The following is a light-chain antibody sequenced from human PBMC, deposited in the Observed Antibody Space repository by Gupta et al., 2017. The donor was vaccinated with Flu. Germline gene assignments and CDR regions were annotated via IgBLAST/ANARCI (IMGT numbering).Light chain of an antibody. CDR2: SSS. V-gene: IGKV1-39*01. CDR3: QQSYRTPLLT. CDR1: QSNSNY. J-gene: IGKJ1*01. Sequence: VGDKKTSCWHANQSNSNYLEWFQHKPGEPPNLLVFSSSSFQSGVPLKLSGSGSSAKYTPTISSLLPEDCATFFCQQSYRTPLLTFGPGTKVDIK.